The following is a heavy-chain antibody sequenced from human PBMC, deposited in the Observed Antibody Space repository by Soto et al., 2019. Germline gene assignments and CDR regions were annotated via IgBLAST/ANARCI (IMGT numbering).Heavy chain of an antibody. V-gene: IGHV4-59*01. J-gene: IGHJ3*02. CDR1: GGSISSYY. CDR3: AGDSSGWEPDAFDI. D-gene: IGHD6-19*01. Sequence: QVQLQESGPGLVKPSETLSLTCTVSGGSISSYYWSWIRQPPGKGLEWLGYIYYSGSTNYNPSLKRRVPISVDTSKTQFSLKLSSVTAADTAVYYCAGDSSGWEPDAFDICGQGTMVTVSS. CDR2: IYYSGST.